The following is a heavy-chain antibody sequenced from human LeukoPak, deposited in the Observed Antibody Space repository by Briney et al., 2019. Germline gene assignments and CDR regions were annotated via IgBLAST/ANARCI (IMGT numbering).Heavy chain of an antibody. CDR1: GGSISSSSYY. D-gene: IGHD4-17*01. Sequence: PSETLSLTCTVSGGSISSSSYYWSWIRQPAGKGLEWIGRIYTSGSTNYNPSLKSRVTMSVDTSKNQFSLKLSSVTAADTAVYYCATNYGDYEYAFDIWGQGTMVTVSS. CDR2: IYTSGST. CDR3: ATNYGDYEYAFDI. J-gene: IGHJ3*02. V-gene: IGHV4-61*02.